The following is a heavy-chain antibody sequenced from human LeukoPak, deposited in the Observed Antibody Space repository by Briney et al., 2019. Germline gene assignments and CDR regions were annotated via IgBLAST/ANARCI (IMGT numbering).Heavy chain of an antibody. D-gene: IGHD4-17*01. CDR2: MNPNSGNT. CDR3: ARDRDYGDYDLMEYYYMDV. J-gene: IGHJ6*03. Sequence: GASVKVSCKASGYTFTSYDINWVRQATGQGLEWMGWMNPNSGNTGYAQKLQGRVTMTTDTSTSTAYMELRSLRSDDTAVYYCARDRDYGDYDLMEYYYMDVWGKGTTVTVSS. V-gene: IGHV1-8*01. CDR1: GYTFTSYD.